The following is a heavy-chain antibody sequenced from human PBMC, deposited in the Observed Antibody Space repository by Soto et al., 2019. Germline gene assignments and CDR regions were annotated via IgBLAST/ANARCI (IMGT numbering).Heavy chain of an antibody. CDR2: INPSGGST. CDR1: GYTFTSYY. D-gene: IGHD6-13*01. CDR3: AGPSSSWQSRLNYPYGYYYYYGMDV. Sequence: ASVKVSCKASGYTFTSYYMHWVRQAPGQGLEWMGIINPSGGSTSYAQKFQGRVTMTRDTSTSTVYMELSSLRSEDTAVYYCAGPSSSWQSRLNYPYGYYYYYGMDVWGQGTTVNVSS. V-gene: IGHV1-46*01. J-gene: IGHJ6*01.